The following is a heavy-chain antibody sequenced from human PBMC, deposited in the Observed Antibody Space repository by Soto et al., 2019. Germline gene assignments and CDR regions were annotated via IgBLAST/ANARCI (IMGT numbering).Heavy chain of an antibody. CDR1: GGTFSSYA. V-gene: IGHV1-69*01. CDR3: ARTYYYGSGSDYRFDY. CDR2: ILPIFGTA. D-gene: IGHD3-10*01. J-gene: IGHJ4*02. Sequence: QVQLVQSGAEVKKPGASVKVSGKASGGTFSSYAISWVRQAPGQGLEGMGGILPIFGTANYAQKFQGRVTITADEATSTDYMELSSLRSEDTAVYYCARTYYYGSGSDYRFDYWGQGTLVTVSS.